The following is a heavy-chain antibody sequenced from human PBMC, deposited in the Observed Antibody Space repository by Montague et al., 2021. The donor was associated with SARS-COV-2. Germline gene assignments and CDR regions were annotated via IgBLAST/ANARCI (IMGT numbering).Heavy chain of an antibody. CDR3: ARGPSDTYYYNGMDV. V-gene: IGHV2-70*11. J-gene: IGHJ6*02. CDR1: GFSLSTSGMC. CDR2: IDWDGDK. Sequence: PALVKPTQTLTLTCTFSGFSLSTSGMCMTWIRQPPGEALEWLARIDWDGDKYYNTSLKSRLTISKDTSKNLVVLTMTNMDPVDAATYYCARGPSDTYYYNGMDVWGQGTTVTVSS.